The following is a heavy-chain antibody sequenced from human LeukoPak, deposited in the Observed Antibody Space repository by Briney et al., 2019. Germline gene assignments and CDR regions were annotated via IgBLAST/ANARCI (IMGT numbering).Heavy chain of an antibody. V-gene: IGHV3-7*04. CDR2: IKQDGSEK. J-gene: IGHJ6*02. CDR1: GFTFSSYW. CDR3: ARAAIESYYYYYGMDV. D-gene: IGHD2-21*01. Sequence: GGSLRLSCAASGFTFSSYWMSWVRQAPGKGLEWVANIKQDGSEKYYVDSVKGRFTISRDNAKNSLYLQMNSLRAEDTAVYYCARAAIESYYYYYGMDVRGQGTTVTVSS.